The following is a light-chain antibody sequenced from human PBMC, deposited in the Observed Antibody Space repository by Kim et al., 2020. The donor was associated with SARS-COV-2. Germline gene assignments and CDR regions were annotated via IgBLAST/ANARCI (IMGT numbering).Light chain of an antibody. CDR3: QAWDSSTALV. Sequence: SYELTPPPSVSVSPGQTASITCSGDKLGDKYACWYQQKPGQSPVLVIYQDSKRPSGIPERFSGSNSGNTATLTISGTQAMDEADYYCQAWDSSTALVFGGGTQLTAL. CDR1: KLGDKY. J-gene: IGLJ3*02. CDR2: QDS. V-gene: IGLV3-1*01.